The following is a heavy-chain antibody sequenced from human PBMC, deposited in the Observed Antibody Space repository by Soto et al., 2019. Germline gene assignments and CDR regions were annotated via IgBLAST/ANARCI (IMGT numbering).Heavy chain of an antibody. Sequence: QVQLVESGGGVVQPGRSLRLSCAASGFNFSSYGMHWVRQAPGKGLEWVAVISYDGSNKYYADSVEGRFTISRDNSQNTRYLQMNSLRAEDTAVYYFANSYAFGEPNPRHDYFDFWGQGTLVTVSS. V-gene: IGHV3-30*18. CDR2: ISYDGSNK. CDR1: GFNFSSYG. D-gene: IGHD3-10*01. CDR3: ANSYAFGEPNPRHDYFDF. J-gene: IGHJ4*02.